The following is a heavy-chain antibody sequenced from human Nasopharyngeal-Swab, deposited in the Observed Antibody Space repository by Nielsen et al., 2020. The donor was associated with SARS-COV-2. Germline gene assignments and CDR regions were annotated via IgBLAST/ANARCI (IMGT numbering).Heavy chain of an antibody. J-gene: IGHJ4*02. Sequence: WIRQPPGKGLEWIGEINHTGNTNYNPSLKSRVTISVGSSKNQFSLKLDSVTAADTAVYCCAREDYGYLDYWGQGTLVTVSS. V-gene: IGHV4-34*01. D-gene: IGHD3-16*01. CDR2: INHTGNT. CDR3: AREDYGYLDY.